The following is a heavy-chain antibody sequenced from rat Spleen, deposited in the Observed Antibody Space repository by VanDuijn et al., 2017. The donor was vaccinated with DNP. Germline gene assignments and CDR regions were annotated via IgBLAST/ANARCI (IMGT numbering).Heavy chain of an antibody. CDR3: ATFNYGS. V-gene: IGHV5S10*01. D-gene: IGHD1-3*01. CDR1: GLTFSDYG. CDR2: IIYDGSRT. J-gene: IGHJ2*01. Sequence: EVQLVESGGGLVEPGRSVKVSCVASGLTFSDYGMAWVRQTPTRGLEWVATIIYDGSRTYYRDSVKGRFTISRDNAKSTLYLQMDSLRSEDTATYYCATFNYGSWGQGVMVTVSS.